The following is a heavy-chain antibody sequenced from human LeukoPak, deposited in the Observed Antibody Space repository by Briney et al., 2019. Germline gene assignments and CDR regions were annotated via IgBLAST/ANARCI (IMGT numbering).Heavy chain of an antibody. CDR1: GFTFSDYY. CDR3: AGRYGSREYYFDY. CDR2: IKQDGSEK. J-gene: IGHJ4*02. D-gene: IGHD3-10*01. V-gene: IGHV3-7*01. Sequence: GGSLRLSCAASGFTFSDYYMSWIRQAPGKGLEWVANIKQDGSEKYYVDSVKGRFTISRDNAKNSLYLQMNSLRAEDTAVYYCAGRYGSREYYFDYWGQGTLVTVSS.